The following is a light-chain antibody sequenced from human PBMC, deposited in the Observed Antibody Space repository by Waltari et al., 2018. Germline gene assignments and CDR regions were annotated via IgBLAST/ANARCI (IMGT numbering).Light chain of an antibody. Sequence: QSALTQPASVSGSPGQSITISCTGTSSDVGNYNLVSWYQQNPGKAPTLIIYDVSQRPSGVSNRFSGSKSGTTASLTISGLQAEDEADFYCCSYAGSGSSVVFGGGTKLTVL. CDR1: SSDVGNYNL. CDR3: CSYAGSGSSVV. CDR2: DVS. V-gene: IGLV2-23*02. J-gene: IGLJ2*01.